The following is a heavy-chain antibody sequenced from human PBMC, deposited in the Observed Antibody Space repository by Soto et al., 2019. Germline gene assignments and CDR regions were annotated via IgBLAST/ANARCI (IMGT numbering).Heavy chain of an antibody. Sequence: QVHLVESGGGVVQPGRSLRLSCAASGFTFSSYSMHWVRQAPGKGLEWVAVISYDGSYKYNADSVKGRFTISRDNSRNTLYLQMNSLRADDTAVYYCARGAGTAVTSTSFDCWGQGTLVTVSS. J-gene: IGHJ4*02. CDR2: ISYDGSYK. CDR3: ARGAGTAVTSTSFDC. D-gene: IGHD6-19*01. CDR1: GFTFSSYS. V-gene: IGHV3-30-3*01.